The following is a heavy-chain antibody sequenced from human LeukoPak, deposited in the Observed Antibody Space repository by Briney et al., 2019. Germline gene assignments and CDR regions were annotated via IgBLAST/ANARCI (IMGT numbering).Heavy chain of an antibody. CDR2: IYHSGST. CDR1: GGSISSGDYY. CDR3: ASLGGYSYGVDY. D-gene: IGHD5-18*01. J-gene: IGHJ4*02. V-gene: IGHV4-4*02. Sequence: SETLSLTCTVSGGSISSGDYYWSWVRQPPGKGLEWIGEIYHSGSTNYNPSLKSRVTISVDKSKNQFSLKLSSVTAADTAVYYCASLGGYSYGVDYWGQGTLVTVSS.